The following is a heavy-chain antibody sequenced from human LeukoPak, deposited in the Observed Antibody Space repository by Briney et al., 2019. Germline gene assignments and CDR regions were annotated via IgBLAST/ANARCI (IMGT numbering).Heavy chain of an antibody. CDR1: GYTFTSYY. Sequence: ASVKVSCTAFGYTFTSYYMHWVRQAPGQGLEWMGRIDPKSGGTNYAQKFQGRVTMTRDTSISTAYMELSRLRSNDTAVYYCASLFGGNYLYYFDYWGQGTLVTVSS. D-gene: IGHD4/OR15-4a*01. CDR2: IDPKSGGT. V-gene: IGHV1-2*02. CDR3: ASLFGGNYLYYFDY. J-gene: IGHJ4*02.